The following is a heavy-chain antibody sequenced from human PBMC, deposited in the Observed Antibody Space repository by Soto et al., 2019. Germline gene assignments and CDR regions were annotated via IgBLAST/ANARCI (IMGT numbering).Heavy chain of an antibody. CDR3: VKVRRQCSTSSESFDY. CDR1: GFTFIRYP. Sequence: GGSLRLSCSASGFTFIRYPMHWVRQAPGKGLEYVSAISGNGGSTYYADSVKGRFTISRDNFKNTLYLQMSSLIAEDTAVYYCVKVRRQCSTSSESFDYWGQGAMVTVSS. J-gene: IGHJ4*02. V-gene: IGHV3-64D*06. D-gene: IGHD6-6*01. CDR2: ISGNGGST.